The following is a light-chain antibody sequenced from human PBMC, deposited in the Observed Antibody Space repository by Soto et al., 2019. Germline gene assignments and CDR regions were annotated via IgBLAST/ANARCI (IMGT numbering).Light chain of an antibody. CDR1: QSLTNNF. Sequence: EIVLTQPPGTLPLSPGERVTLSCRASQSLTNNFLAWYQQRPGQSPRLLIYGASTRATGIPDRFSGSVSGTDFTLTISRLEPEDFAVYYCQHYDGSQYSFGQGTKLDIK. CDR2: GAS. V-gene: IGKV3-20*01. J-gene: IGKJ2*03. CDR3: QHYDGSQYS.